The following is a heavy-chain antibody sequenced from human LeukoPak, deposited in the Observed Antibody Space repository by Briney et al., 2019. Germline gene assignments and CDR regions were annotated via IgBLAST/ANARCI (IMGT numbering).Heavy chain of an antibody. CDR1: GGSISSGSYY. V-gene: IGHV4-61*02. CDR2: IYTSGST. D-gene: IGHD1-26*01. CDR3: ARESGSLYYFDY. J-gene: IGHJ4*02. Sequence: PSETLSLTCTVSGGSISSGSYYWSWIRQPAGKGLEWIGRIYTSGSTNYNPSLKSRVTMSVDTSKNQFSLKLSSVTAADTAVYYCARESGSLYYFDYWGQGTLVTVSS.